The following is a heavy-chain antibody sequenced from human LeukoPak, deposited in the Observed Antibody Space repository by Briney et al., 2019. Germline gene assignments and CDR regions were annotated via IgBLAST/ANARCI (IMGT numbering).Heavy chain of an antibody. Sequence: SETLSLTCSVSGGSISSSVYHWGWIRQPPGKGLECIGYIYYSGSTNYNPSLKSRVTISVDTSKNQFSLKLSSVTAADTAVYYCARRIGITSDAFDIWGQGTMVSVSS. CDR1: GGSISSSVYH. V-gene: IGHV4-61*05. CDR3: ARRIGITSDAFDI. CDR2: IYYSGST. D-gene: IGHD3-16*01. J-gene: IGHJ3*02.